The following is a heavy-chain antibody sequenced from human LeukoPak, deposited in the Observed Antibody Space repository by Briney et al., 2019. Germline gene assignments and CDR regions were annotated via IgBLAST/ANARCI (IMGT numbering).Heavy chain of an antibody. V-gene: IGHV3-74*01. CDR2: INSDGSST. D-gene: IGHD6-19*01. J-gene: IGHJ3*02. CDR1: GFTFSSYW. Sequence: GGSLRLSCAASGFTFSSYWMHWVRQAPGKGLVWVSRINSDGSSTSYADSVKGRFTISRDNAKNTLYLQMNSLRAEDTAVYYCARRGIAVAGLQVNAFDIRGQGTMVTVSS. CDR3: ARRGIAVAGLQVNAFDI.